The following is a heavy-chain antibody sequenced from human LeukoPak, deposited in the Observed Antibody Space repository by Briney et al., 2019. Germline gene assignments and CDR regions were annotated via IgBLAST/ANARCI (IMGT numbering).Heavy chain of an antibody. Sequence: GGCLRLSCAASGFTFNSSAMTWVRQAPGKGLEWVSSITGGGDTTYYADSVRGRFTISRDNSKNTLSLQINSLRAEDTAVYYCAKERSEVVVAATNYWGQGTLVTVSS. CDR1: GFTFNSSA. CDR3: AKERSEVVVAATNY. D-gene: IGHD2-15*01. CDR2: ITGGGDTT. J-gene: IGHJ4*02. V-gene: IGHV3-23*01.